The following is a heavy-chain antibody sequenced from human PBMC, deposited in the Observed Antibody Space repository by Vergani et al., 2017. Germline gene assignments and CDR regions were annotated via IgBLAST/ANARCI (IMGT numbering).Heavy chain of an antibody. V-gene: IGHV4-39*01. J-gene: IGHJ2*01. Sequence: QLQLQESGPGLVKPSETLSLICTVSGGSINPSSSFWGWIRQSPGKGLEWIGRFNYFGRTYYIPSLQSRATVFVDTSKNQLSLILTSVTAANTAVYYCARGRLDNWYFDLWGRGTLVTVSS. CDR3: ARGRLDNWYFDL. CDR1: GGSINPSSSF. CDR2: FNYFGRT. D-gene: IGHD3-10*01.